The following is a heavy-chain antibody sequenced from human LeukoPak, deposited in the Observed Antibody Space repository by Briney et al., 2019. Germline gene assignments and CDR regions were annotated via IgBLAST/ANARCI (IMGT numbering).Heavy chain of an antibody. CDR3: ASLVSAGSSDY. Sequence: SETLSLTCTVSGGSISSYYWSWIRQPPGKGLEWIGYIYYTGSTNYNPSLKSRVTISVDTSKNQFSLKLSSVTAADTAVYYCASLVSAGSSDYWGQGTLVTVSS. D-gene: IGHD3-10*01. J-gene: IGHJ4*02. CDR1: GGSISSYY. CDR2: IYYTGST. V-gene: IGHV4-59*08.